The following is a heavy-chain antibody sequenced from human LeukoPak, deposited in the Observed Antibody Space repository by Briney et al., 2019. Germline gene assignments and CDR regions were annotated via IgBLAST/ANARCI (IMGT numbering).Heavy chain of an antibody. CDR2: INPSGGST. CDR1: GYTFTSYY. Sequence: ASVKVSCKASGYTFTSYYMHWVRQAPGQGLEWMGIINPSGGSTSYAQKFQGRVTMTRDMSTSTVYMELSRLRSDDTAVYYCARDPRATWGAFDIWGQGTMVTVSS. J-gene: IGHJ3*02. CDR3: ARDPRATWGAFDI. D-gene: IGHD5-24*01. V-gene: IGHV1-46*01.